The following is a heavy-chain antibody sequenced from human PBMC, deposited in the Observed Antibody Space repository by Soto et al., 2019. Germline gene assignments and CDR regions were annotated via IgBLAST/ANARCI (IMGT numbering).Heavy chain of an antibody. CDR1: GGSISSGGYY. V-gene: IGHV4-61*08. J-gene: IGHJ5*02. CDR3: ARGIAAAGTTNWFDP. Sequence: SETLSLTCTVSGGSISSGGYYWSWIRQHPGKGLEWIGYIYYSGSTYYNPSLKSRVTISVDTSKNQFSLKLSSVTAADTAVYYCARGIAAAGTTNWFDPWGQGTLVTVSS. D-gene: IGHD6-13*01. CDR2: IYYSGST.